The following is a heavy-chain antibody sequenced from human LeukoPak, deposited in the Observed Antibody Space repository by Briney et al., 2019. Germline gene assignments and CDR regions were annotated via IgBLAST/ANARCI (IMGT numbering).Heavy chain of an antibody. V-gene: IGHV4-38-2*02. D-gene: IGHD2-2*01. CDR2: IYHSGST. J-gene: IGHJ4*02. CDR3: ARILVVPAPYFDY. CDR1: GYSISSGYY. Sequence: PSETLSLTCTVSGYSISSGYYWGWIRQPPGKGLEWIGSIYHSGSTYYNPSLKSRVTISVDTSKNQFSLKLSSVTAADTAVYYCARILVVPAPYFDYWGQGTLVTVSS.